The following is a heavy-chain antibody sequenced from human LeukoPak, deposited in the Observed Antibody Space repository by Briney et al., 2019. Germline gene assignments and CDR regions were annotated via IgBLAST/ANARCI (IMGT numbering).Heavy chain of an antibody. Sequence: GGSLRLSCAASGFTFSNAWMSWVRQAPGKGLEWVGRIKSKTDGGTTDYAAPVKGRFTISRDDSKNTLYLQMNSLKTEDTAVYYCTSDLLTYYALLTGYSLFDYWGQGTLVTVSS. J-gene: IGHJ4*02. V-gene: IGHV3-15*01. CDR2: IKSKTDGGTT. D-gene: IGHD3-9*01. CDR1: GFTFSNAW. CDR3: TSDLLTYYALLTGYSLFDY.